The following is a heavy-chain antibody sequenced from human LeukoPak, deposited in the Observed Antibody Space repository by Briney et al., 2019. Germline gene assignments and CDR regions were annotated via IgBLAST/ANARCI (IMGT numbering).Heavy chain of an antibody. CDR1: GGSISSHY. D-gene: IGHD1-14*01. J-gene: IGHJ4*02. CDR2: IYYSGST. Sequence: PSETLSLTFTVSGGSISSHYWKWIRQPPGKGLEWIGYIYYSGSTYYNPSLKSRVTISVDTSKNQFSLKLSSVTAADTAVYYCARLRTGGFLDFWGQGTLVTVSS. V-gene: IGHV4-59*08. CDR3: ARLRTGGFLDF.